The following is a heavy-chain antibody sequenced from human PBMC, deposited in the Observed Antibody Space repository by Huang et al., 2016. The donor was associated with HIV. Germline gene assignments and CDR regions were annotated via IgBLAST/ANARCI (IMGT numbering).Heavy chain of an antibody. CDR3: ARARGYYDSSVSYYFDY. CDR1: GGTFSRYA. J-gene: IGHJ4*02. D-gene: IGHD3-22*01. V-gene: IGHV1-69*13. Sequence: QVQLVQSGAEVKKPGSSVKVSCKASGGTFSRYAISWGRQAPGQGLGVMGGSIPNFGTANYAQKFQGRVTITADESTSTAYMELSSLRSEDTAVYYCARARGYYDSSVSYYFDYWGQGTLVTVSS. CDR2: SIPNFGTA.